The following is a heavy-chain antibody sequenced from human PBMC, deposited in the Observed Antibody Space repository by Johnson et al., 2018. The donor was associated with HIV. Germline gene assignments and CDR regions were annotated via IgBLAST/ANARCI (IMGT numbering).Heavy chain of an antibody. CDR3: ARDDYYDTSNHLDI. J-gene: IGHJ3*02. CDR2: ISYDGSNK. D-gene: IGHD3-22*01. V-gene: IGHV3-30*03. CDR1: GFTFSSYG. Sequence: QVQLVESGGGVVQPGRSLRLSCAASGFTFSSYGMHWVRQAPGKGLEWVAVISYDGSNKFQADSVKGRFTISRENAKNSLYLQMNSLRAEDTAVYYCARDDYYDTSNHLDIWGQGTMVTVSS.